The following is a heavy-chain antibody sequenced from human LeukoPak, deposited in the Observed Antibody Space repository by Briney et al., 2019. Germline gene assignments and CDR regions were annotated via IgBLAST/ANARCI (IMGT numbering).Heavy chain of an antibody. CDR2: YYYSGST. D-gene: IGHD5-24*01. V-gene: IGHV4-59*01. J-gene: IGHJ4*02. CDR3: VRDGKDGFNFDF. CDR1: GGSIGNYY. Sequence: SETLSLTRTVSGGSIGNYYWSWIRQPPGKGLEWIGHYYYSGSTRYNPSLEGRAIISVDTSINQLSLKVSSVTAADTAVYYCVRDGKDGFNFDFWGPGTLVTVSS.